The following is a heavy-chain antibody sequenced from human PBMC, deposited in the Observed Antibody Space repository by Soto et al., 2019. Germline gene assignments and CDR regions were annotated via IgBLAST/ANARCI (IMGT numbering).Heavy chain of an antibody. V-gene: IGHV3-23*01. CDR1: GFTFSSYS. CDR3: ARRGSGGYYDY. J-gene: IGHJ4*02. D-gene: IGHD6-19*01. CDR2: TSGRGEST. Sequence: EVQLLESGGGLVQPGGSLRLSCAASGFTFSSYSMRWVRQAPGKGVERVSSTSGRGESTYYADSVKGRFTISRDNAKDTLCRQMNSLRAEDTAVYYCARRGSGGYYDYWGQGTLVTVSS.